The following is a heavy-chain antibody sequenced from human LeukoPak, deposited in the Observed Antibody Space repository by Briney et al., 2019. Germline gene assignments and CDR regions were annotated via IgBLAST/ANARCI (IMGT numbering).Heavy chain of an antibody. Sequence: GGSLRLSCEASGFTFANTWMTWVRQAPGKGLEWVGRIKSKTDGGTTDYAAPVKGRFTISRDDSKNTLFLQMNILKTEDTGVYYCTTKGPYSNDFDFWGQGTLVTVSS. D-gene: IGHD2-21*01. J-gene: IGHJ4*02. CDR1: GFTFANTW. V-gene: IGHV3-15*01. CDR3: TTKGPYSNDFDF. CDR2: IKSKTDGGTT.